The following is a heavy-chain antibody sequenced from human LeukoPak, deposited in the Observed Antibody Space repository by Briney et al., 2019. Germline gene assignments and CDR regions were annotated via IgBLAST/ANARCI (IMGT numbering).Heavy chain of an antibody. CDR2: WYYDGKT. Sequence: SETLSLTCTVSGGSFSSSSYYWAWIRRPPGKGLEWLGSWYYDGKTYYNPSLQSRVTVSVDTSKNQFSLRLTSVTAADTAVYYRARRAHLGMPIWGQGTVVTVSS. J-gene: IGHJ3*02. CDR3: ARRAHLGMPI. D-gene: IGHD2-2*01. CDR1: GGSFSSSSYY. V-gene: IGHV4-39*01.